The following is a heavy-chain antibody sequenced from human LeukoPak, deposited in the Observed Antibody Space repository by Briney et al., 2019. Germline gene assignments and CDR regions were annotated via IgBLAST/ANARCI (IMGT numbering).Heavy chain of an antibody. Sequence: GGSLRLSCAASGFIFRNYGMHWVRQAPGKGLEWVTFMAYDGSKKYYADSVKGRFTISRDNSRNTLYLQMNGLRVEDTAVYYCARLFRDVTTFDYWGQGTLVTVSS. J-gene: IGHJ4*02. V-gene: IGHV3-30*03. CDR3: ARLFRDVTTFDY. CDR1: GFIFRNYG. D-gene: IGHD1-1*01. CDR2: MAYDGSKK.